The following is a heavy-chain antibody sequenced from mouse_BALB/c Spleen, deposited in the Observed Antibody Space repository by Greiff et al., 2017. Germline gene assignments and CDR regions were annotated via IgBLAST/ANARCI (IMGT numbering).Heavy chain of an antibody. CDR3: ARDRDYDKSVPFAY. CDR2: INSNGGST. J-gene: IGHJ3*01. CDR1: GFTFSSYG. V-gene: IGHV5-6-3*01. Sequence: EVKVVESGGGLVQPGGSRKLSCAASGFTFSSYGMSWVRQTPDKRLELVATINSNGGSTYYPDSVKGRFTISRDNAKNTLYLQMSSLKSEDTAMYYCARDRDYDKSVPFAYWGQGTLVTVSA. D-gene: IGHD2-4*01.